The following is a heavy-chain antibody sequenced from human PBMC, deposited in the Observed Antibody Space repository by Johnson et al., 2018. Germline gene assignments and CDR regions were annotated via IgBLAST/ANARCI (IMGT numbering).Heavy chain of an antibody. Sequence: EVQLVESGGGLGQPGGSLRLSCVASGFTFNSYAMSWVRQAPGKGLEWVSGISGSGSSTYYADSVKGRFTISRDNSKNTLYLQMNNLRAEDTAVYYCGRDQGDIVVVPAAINYYYGMDVWGQGTTVTVSS. CDR1: GFTFNSYA. V-gene: IGHV3-23*04. D-gene: IGHD2-2*02. J-gene: IGHJ6*02. CDR3: GRDQGDIVVVPAAINYYYGMDV. CDR2: ISGSGSST.